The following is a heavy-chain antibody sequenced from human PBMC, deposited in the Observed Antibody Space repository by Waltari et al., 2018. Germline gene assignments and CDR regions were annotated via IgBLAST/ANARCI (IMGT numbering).Heavy chain of an antibody. Sequence: QVQLQESGPGLVKPSETLSLTCTVSGGSISSYYWSWIRQPPGKGLEWIGYIYYSGRTNYNPSLKSRVTISVDTSKNQFSLKLSSVTAADTAVYYCARANVEMATIFNYWGQGTLVTVSS. CDR3: ARANVEMATIFNY. J-gene: IGHJ4*02. CDR2: IYYSGRT. V-gene: IGHV4-59*01. CDR1: GGSISSYY. D-gene: IGHD5-12*01.